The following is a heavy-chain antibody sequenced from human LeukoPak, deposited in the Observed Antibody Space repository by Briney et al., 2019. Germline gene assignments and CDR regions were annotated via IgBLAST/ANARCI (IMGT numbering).Heavy chain of an antibody. D-gene: IGHD5-18*01. J-gene: IGHJ4*02. CDR1: GGSISSYY. CDR3: ARESYGSHFDY. Sequence: SETLSLTCTVSGGSISSYYWSWIRQPPGKGLEWIGYIYYSGSTNYNPSLKSRVTISVDTSKNQFSLKLSTVTAADTAVYYCARESYGSHFDYWGQGTLVTVSS. V-gene: IGHV4-59*01. CDR2: IYYSGST.